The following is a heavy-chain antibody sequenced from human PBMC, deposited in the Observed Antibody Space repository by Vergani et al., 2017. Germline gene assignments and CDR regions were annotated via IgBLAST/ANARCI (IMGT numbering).Heavy chain of an antibody. D-gene: IGHD1-1*01. CDR3: AIHTTYTDS. CDR1: EYSFGNYW. CDR2: IYPADSDT. J-gene: IGHJ4*02. Sequence: EVELVQSGPEMRKPGESLKISCKGSEYSFGNYWIGWVRQMPGKGLEWMGIIYPADSDTRYSPSFQGQVTISAYKSISTAFLQWDSLKASDTALYYCAIHTTYTDSWGQGTLVTVSS. V-gene: IGHV5-51*01.